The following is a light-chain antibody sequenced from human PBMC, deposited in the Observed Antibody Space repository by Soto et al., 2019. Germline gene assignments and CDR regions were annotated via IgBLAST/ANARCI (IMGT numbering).Light chain of an antibody. J-gene: IGLJ2*01. V-gene: IGLV1-44*01. CDR2: NNN. Sequence: QSVLTQPPSASGTPGQRVTISCSGSSSNIGSNSINWYQQFPGTAPKLLIYNNNQRPSGVPDRFSGSKFGTSVSLAISGLQSEDEADYYCAAWDDSLNGVVLGGGTKLTVL. CDR3: AAWDDSLNGVV. CDR1: SSNIGSNS.